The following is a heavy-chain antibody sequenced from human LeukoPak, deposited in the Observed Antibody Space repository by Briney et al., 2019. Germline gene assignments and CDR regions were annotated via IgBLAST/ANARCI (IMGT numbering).Heavy chain of an antibody. Sequence: SQTLSLTCTVSGGSISSGDYYWSWIRQPPGKGLEWIGYIYYSGSTYYNPSLKSRVTISVDTSKNQFSLKLSSVTAADTAVYYCARGTRYGDYPFGYWGQGTLVTVSS. D-gene: IGHD4-17*01. V-gene: IGHV4-30-4*08. CDR3: ARGTRYGDYPFGY. J-gene: IGHJ4*02. CDR1: GGSISSGDYY. CDR2: IYYSGST.